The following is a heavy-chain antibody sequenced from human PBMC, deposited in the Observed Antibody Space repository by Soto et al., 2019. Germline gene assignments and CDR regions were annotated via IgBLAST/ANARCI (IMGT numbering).Heavy chain of an antibody. Sequence: GSLRLSCAASGFTFSSYWMHWFRQSPGKVLVWVSRINSDGSSTSYADSVKGRFTISRDNAKNTLYLQMNSLRAEDTAVYYCAREHRAVLRFLEWHQHSNDDAFDIWGQGTMVTVSS. J-gene: IGHJ3*02. CDR1: GFTFSSYW. CDR3: AREHRAVLRFLEWHQHSNDDAFDI. D-gene: IGHD3-3*01. V-gene: IGHV3-74*01. CDR2: INSDGSST.